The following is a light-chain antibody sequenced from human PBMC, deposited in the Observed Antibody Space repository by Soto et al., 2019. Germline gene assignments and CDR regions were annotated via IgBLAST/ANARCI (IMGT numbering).Light chain of an antibody. CDR2: EVS. Sequence: QSALTQPASVSGSPGQSITISCTGTSSDVGGYNYVSWYQQHPGKAPKLMIYEVSNRPSGVSNRFSGSKSGNTASLTISGLQAEDEDDYYCSSYTSSSPLRVFGGGTKLTVL. CDR1: SSDVGGYNY. V-gene: IGLV2-14*01. CDR3: SSYTSSSPLRV. J-gene: IGLJ3*02.